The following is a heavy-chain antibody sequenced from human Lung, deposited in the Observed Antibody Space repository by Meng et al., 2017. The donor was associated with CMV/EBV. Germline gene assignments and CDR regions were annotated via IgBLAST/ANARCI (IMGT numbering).Heavy chain of an antibody. CDR3: ARVKRHCTFGSCPSTGYYGMDV. Sequence: ASVKVSCKASGDNLTGDYIHWVRQAPGQGLEWMGWINPNSGDTNYAQKFQGRVTMAGDTSITTAYMDLGRLRSDDMAVYYCARVKRHCTFGSCPSTGYYGMDVWGQGTTVTVSS. V-gene: IGHV1-2*02. J-gene: IGHJ6*02. D-gene: IGHD2-15*01. CDR1: GDNLTGDY. CDR2: INPNSGDT.